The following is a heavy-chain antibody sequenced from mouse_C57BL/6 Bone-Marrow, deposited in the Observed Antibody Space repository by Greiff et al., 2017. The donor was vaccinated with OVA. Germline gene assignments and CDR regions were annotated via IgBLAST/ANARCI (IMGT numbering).Heavy chain of an antibody. Sequence: VQLQQSGPGLVKPSQSLSLTCSVTGYSITSGYYWNWIRQSPGNKLEWMGYISYDGSNNYNPSLKNRISITRDTSKNQFFLKLNSVTTEDTATYYCARGDYGSSLGYFDVWGTGTTVTVSS. CDR2: ISYDGSN. D-gene: IGHD1-1*01. V-gene: IGHV3-6*01. CDR1: GYSITSGYY. CDR3: ARGDYGSSLGYFDV. J-gene: IGHJ1*03.